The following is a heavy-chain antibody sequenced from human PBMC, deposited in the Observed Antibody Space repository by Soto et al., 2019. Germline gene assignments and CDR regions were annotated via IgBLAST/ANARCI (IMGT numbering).Heavy chain of an antibody. Sequence: GGSMRLSCAASGFTFSTHAMSWVRQAQGKGLEWVSTISGSGDSTYYANSVKGRFTISRDNSRNTLDLQMNSLRVEDTAVYYCAKGGEGSCSKTSCLYFSDCWGQGTLVTVSS. J-gene: IGHJ4*02. CDR2: ISGSGDST. CDR1: GFTFSTHA. CDR3: AKGGEGSCSKTSCLYFSDC. V-gene: IGHV3-23*01. D-gene: IGHD2-2*01.